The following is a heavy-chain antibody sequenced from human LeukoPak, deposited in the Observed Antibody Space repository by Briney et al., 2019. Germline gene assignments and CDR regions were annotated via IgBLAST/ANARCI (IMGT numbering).Heavy chain of an antibody. Sequence: ASVKVSCKASGYTFTSYGISWVRQAPGQGLEWMGWISAYNGNTNYAQKLQGRVTMTTDTSTSTAYMELRSLRSDDTAVYYCARDLAGVVVPAAIPDAFDIWGQGTMVTVSP. V-gene: IGHV1-18*01. CDR3: ARDLAGVVVPAAIPDAFDI. J-gene: IGHJ3*02. CDR1: GYTFTSYG. CDR2: ISAYNGNT. D-gene: IGHD2-2*01.